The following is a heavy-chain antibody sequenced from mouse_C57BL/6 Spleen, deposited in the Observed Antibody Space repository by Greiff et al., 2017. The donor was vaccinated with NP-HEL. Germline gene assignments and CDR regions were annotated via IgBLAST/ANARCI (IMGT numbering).Heavy chain of an antibody. D-gene: IGHD3-3*01. CDR3: ARRLGGH. V-gene: IGHV1-50*01. CDR2: IDPSDSYT. CDR1: GYTFTSYW. Sequence: VQLQQPGAELVKPGASVKLSCKASGYTFTSYWMQWVKQRPGQGLEWIGEIDPSDSYTNYNQKFKGKATLTVDTSSSTAYMQLSSLTSEDSAVYYCARRLGGHWGQGTTLTVSS. J-gene: IGHJ2*01.